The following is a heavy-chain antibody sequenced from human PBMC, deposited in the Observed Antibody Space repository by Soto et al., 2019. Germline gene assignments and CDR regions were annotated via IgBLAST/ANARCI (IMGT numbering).Heavy chain of an antibody. CDR1: GFTFSSYW. V-gene: IGHV3-7*01. D-gene: IGHD3-10*01. CDR2: IKQDGSEK. Sequence: GGSLRLSCAASGFTFSSYWMSWVHQAPGKGLEWVANIKQDGSEKYYVDSVKGRFTISRDNAKNSLYLQMNSLRAEDTAVYYCARVLLEGVHDAFDIWGQGTMVTVSS. J-gene: IGHJ3*02. CDR3: ARVLLEGVHDAFDI.